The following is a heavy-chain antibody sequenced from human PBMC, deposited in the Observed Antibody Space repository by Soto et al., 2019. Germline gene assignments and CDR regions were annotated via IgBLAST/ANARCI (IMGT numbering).Heavy chain of an antibody. CDR2: IKHSGST. CDR3: AIAPVVVVPDAAYYAYYYMDV. Sequence: QVQLQQWGAGLLKPSETLSLTCAVYGGSFSGYSWSWIRQPPGKGLEWIGEIKHSGSTNYNPSLQSRVTISVATSKNQFSLTLGAVTAVDTAVYYCAIAPVVVVPDAAYYAYYYMDVWGKGTTVTFSS. V-gene: IGHV4-34*01. CDR1: GGSFSGYS. D-gene: IGHD2-2*01. J-gene: IGHJ6*03.